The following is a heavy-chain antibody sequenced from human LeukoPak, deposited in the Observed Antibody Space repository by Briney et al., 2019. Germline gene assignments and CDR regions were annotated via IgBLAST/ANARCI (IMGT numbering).Heavy chain of an antibody. D-gene: IGHD5-18*01. J-gene: IGHJ3*02. CDR3: ARRVIQLYAFDI. Sequence: PSETLSLTCTVSGGSISSSSYYWGWIRQPPGKGLEWIGRIYYSGSTYYNPSLKSRVDISVDTSKNQFSLKLSSVSAADTAVYYCARRVIQLYAFDIWGQGTMVTVSS. V-gene: IGHV4-39*01. CDR2: IYYSGST. CDR1: GGSISSSSYY.